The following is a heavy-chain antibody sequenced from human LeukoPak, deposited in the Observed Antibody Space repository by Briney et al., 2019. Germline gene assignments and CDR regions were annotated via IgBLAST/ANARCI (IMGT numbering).Heavy chain of an antibody. CDR1: GYTFTSYD. D-gene: IGHD3-9*01. Sequence: ASVKVSCKASGYTFTSYDINWVRQATGQGLEWMGWMNPNSGNTGYAQKFQGRVTMTRNTSISTAYMGLSSLRSEDTAVYYCATRRGFDWYSYWGQGTLVTVSS. CDR3: ATRRGFDWYSY. CDR2: MNPNSGNT. J-gene: IGHJ4*02. V-gene: IGHV1-8*01.